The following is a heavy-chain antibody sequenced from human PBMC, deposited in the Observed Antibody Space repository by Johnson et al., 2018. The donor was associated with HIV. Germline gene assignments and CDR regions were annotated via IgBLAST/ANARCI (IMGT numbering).Heavy chain of an antibody. J-gene: IGHJ3*02. D-gene: IGHD1-26*01. CDR1: GFSFDDYG. V-gene: IGHV3-66*02. CDR3: ARMVGGEAFDI. CDR2: IYSGGST. Sequence: VQLVESGGSVVRPGGSLRLSCAASGFSFDDYGMSWVRQIPGKGLQWVSIIYSGGSTYHADYVKGRFTISRDNSKNTLYLQMNSLRAEDTAVYYCARMVGGEAFDIWGQGTMVTVSS.